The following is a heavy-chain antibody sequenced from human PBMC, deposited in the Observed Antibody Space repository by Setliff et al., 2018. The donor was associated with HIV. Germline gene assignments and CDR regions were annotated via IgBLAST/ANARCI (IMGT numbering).Heavy chain of an antibody. CDR2: IIPIFGTA. V-gene: IGHV1-69*13. J-gene: IGHJ6*02. Sequence: SVKVSCKASGGTFNSYAISWVRQAPGQGLEWMGGIIPIFGTANYAQKFQGSVTITADESTSTAYMELSSLRSEDTAVYYCANLLVLRWEPHTRKKNGMDVWGQGTTVTVSS. CDR3: ANLLVLRWEPHTRKKNGMDV. D-gene: IGHD1-26*01. CDR1: GGTFNSYA.